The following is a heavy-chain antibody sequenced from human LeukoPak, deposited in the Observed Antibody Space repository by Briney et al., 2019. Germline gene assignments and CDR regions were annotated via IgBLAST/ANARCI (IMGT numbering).Heavy chain of an antibody. Sequence: PSETLSLTCAVYSGSFSGYSWSWIRQPPGKGLEWIGEINHSGSTNYSPSLKSRVTISVDTSSSQFSLSLSSGTAADTAVYYCARNHTGYFDPWGQGTLVTVSS. CDR3: ARNHTGYFDP. CDR2: INHSGST. J-gene: IGHJ5*02. V-gene: IGHV4-34*01. D-gene: IGHD5-18*01. CDR1: SGSFSGYS.